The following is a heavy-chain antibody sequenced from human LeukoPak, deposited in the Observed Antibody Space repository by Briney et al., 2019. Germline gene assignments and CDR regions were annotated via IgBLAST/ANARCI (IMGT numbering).Heavy chain of an antibody. J-gene: IGHJ4*02. CDR2: ISSSSSYI. CDR1: GFTFSSYS. Sequence: PGGSLRLSCAASGFTFSSYSMNWVRQAPGKGLEWVSSISSSSSYIYYADSVKGRFTISRDNAKNSLYLQMNSLRAEDTAVYYCARESSSWYLHFDYWGQGTLVTVSS. D-gene: IGHD6-13*01. V-gene: IGHV3-21*01. CDR3: ARESSSWYLHFDY.